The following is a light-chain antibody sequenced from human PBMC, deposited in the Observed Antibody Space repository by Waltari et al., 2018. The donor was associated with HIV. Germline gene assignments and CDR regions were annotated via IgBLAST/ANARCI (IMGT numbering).Light chain of an antibody. V-gene: IGKV1-16*02. CDR2: AAS. J-gene: IGKJ5*01. CDR3: QQYDRYPIT. Sequence: DIQMTQSPSSLSASVGDRVTITCRASQGSSNYLARFQQKPGKAPKSLIYAASNLQTGVPSKFSGSGSGTDFTLTITDLQPEDFATYYCQQYDRYPITFGQGTRLEIK. CDR1: QGSSNY.